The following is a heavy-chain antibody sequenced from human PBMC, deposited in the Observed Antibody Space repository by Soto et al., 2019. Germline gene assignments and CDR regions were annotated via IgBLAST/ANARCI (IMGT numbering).Heavy chain of an antibody. CDR1: GVTVSSNH. Sequence: PGGSLRLSCAVSGVTVSSNHINWVRQAPGKGLEWVSIFYRGGSTHYADSVQGRFTISRDSSKNMVYLQMNSLRAEDTAVYYCARAVIAVAGPSPWGQGTLVTVSS. V-gene: IGHV3-66*01. D-gene: IGHD6-19*01. J-gene: IGHJ4*02. CDR3: ARAVIAVAGPSP. CDR2: FYRGGST.